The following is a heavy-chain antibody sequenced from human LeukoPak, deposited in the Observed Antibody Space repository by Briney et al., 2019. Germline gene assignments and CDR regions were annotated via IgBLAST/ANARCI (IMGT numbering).Heavy chain of an antibody. CDR3: AREGGIAARRARGVDY. Sequence: SVKVSCKASGGTFSSYAISWVRQAPGQGLEWMGGIIPIFGTANYAQKFQGRVTITADESTSTAYMELSRLRSDDTAVYYCAREGGIAARRARGVDYWGQGTLVTVSS. CDR1: GGTFSSYA. D-gene: IGHD6-6*01. J-gene: IGHJ4*02. V-gene: IGHV1-69*01. CDR2: IIPIFGTA.